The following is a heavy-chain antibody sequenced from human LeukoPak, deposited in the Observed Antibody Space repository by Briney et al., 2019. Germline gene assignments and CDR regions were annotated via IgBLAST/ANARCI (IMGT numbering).Heavy chain of an antibody. D-gene: IGHD5-24*01. Sequence: GGSLRLSCTDSGFXFGDYGMSWVRQAPGKGLKWVGLIRSKTYGGTTEHAASVKGRFTMSRDDSKSIAYLQMNSLKTEDTAVYYCARDSAVEMATKAAFDIWGQGTMVTVSS. J-gene: IGHJ3*02. CDR2: IRSKTYGGTT. CDR3: ARDSAVEMATKAAFDI. CDR1: GFXFGDYG. V-gene: IGHV3-49*04.